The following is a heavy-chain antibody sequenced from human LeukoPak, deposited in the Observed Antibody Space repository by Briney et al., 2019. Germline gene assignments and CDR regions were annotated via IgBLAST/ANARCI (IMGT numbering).Heavy chain of an antibody. Sequence: AAVKLSCNSSGYSFIFYYMPWVRQAPAQGLGWMGGVNLHCGGRQYAQKFQGRVTMARDTPISTVYMELSRLRSDDTAVYYCARDSAAAGGLSFDYWGQGTLATVPS. CDR2: VNLHCGGR. J-gene: IGHJ4*02. D-gene: IGHD6-13*01. V-gene: IGHV1-2*02. CDR3: ARDSAAAGGLSFDY. CDR1: GYSFIFYY.